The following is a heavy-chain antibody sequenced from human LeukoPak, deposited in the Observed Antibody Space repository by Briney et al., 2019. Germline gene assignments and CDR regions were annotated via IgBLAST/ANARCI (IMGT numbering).Heavy chain of an antibody. J-gene: IGHJ4*02. Sequence: ASVKVSCKASGYTFTSYGISWVRQAPGQGLEWMGWINPNSGGTNYAQKFQGRVTMTRDMSTSTVYMELSSLRSEDTAVYYCARVGRPPPGPDSSGNQPYFDYWGQGTLVTVSS. CDR2: INPNSGGT. CDR1: GYTFTSYG. V-gene: IGHV1-18*01. CDR3: ARVGRPPPGPDSSGNQPYFDY. D-gene: IGHD3-22*01.